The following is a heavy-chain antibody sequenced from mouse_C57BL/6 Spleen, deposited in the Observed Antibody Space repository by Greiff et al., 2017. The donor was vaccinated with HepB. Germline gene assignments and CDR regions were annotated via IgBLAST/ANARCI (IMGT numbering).Heavy chain of an antibody. CDR1: GYTFTSYW. Sequence: VQLQQPGAELVKPGASVKLSCKASGYTFTSYWMHWVKQRPGQGLEWIGMIHPNSGSTNYNEKFKSKATLTVDKSSSTAYMQLSSLTSEDSAVYYCARRGSYYGSSLFDYWGQGTTLTVSS. CDR3: ARRGSYYGSSLFDY. CDR2: IHPNSGST. D-gene: IGHD1-1*01. V-gene: IGHV1-64*01. J-gene: IGHJ2*01.